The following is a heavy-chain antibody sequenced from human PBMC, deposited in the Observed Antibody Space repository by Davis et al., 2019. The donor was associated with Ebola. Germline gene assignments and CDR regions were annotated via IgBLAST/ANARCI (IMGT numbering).Heavy chain of an antibody. D-gene: IGHD3-22*01. J-gene: IGHJ4*02. CDR1: GGSISSSSYY. V-gene: IGHV4-61*01. CDR3: ARESYYYDSSGYLVVRNYFDY. CDR2: IYYSGST. Sequence: SETLSLTCTVSGGSISSSSYYWSWIRQPPGKGLEWIGYIYYSGSTNYNPSLKSRVTISVDTSKNQFSLKLSSVTAADTAVYYCARESYYYDSSGYLVVRNYFDYWGQGTLVTVSS.